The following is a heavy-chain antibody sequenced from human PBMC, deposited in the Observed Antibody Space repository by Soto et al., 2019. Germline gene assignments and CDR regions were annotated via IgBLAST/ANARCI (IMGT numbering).Heavy chain of an antibody. CDR2: IKQDGSEK. J-gene: IGHJ3*02. CDR3: ARDPSIVAQGAFDI. V-gene: IGHV3-7*05. CDR1: GFTFSSYW. Sequence: PGGSLRLSCAASGFTFSSYWMSWVRQAPGKGLEWVANIKQDGSEKYYVDSVKGRFTISRDNAKNSLYLQMNSLRAEDTAVYYCARDPSIVAQGAFDIWGQGTMVTVSS. D-gene: IGHD3-22*01.